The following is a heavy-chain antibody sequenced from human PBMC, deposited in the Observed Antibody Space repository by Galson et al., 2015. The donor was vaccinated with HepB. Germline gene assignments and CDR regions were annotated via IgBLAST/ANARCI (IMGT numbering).Heavy chain of an antibody. V-gene: IGHV3-23*01. CDR3: ANQEEGDSLTGYWGFYFDY. CDR2: ISGDSGIT. D-gene: IGHD3-9*01. J-gene: IGHJ4*02. CDR1: GFAFSTYA. Sequence: SLRLSCAASGFAFSTYAMSWVRQAPGKGLEWVSTISGDSGITYYADSVKGRFTISRDNSKNTLYLRMNSLRAEDTAGYYCANQEEGDSLTGYWGFYFDYWGQGTMVTVSS.